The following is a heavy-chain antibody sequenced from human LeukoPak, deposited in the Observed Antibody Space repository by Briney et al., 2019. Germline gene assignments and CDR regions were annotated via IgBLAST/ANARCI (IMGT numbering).Heavy chain of an antibody. Sequence: GESLRLSCAASGFAFNYAWVSWVRQAPGKGLEWIGRIKSKPDGGTTDYAAPVKGRFTISRDDSKNTAYLQMDSLETEDTAVYYCTGNYYGSGSYADFDYWGQGTLVTVSS. D-gene: IGHD3-10*01. J-gene: IGHJ4*02. CDR1: GFAFNYAW. CDR3: TGNYYGSGSYADFDY. V-gene: IGHV3-15*01. CDR2: IKSKPDGGTT.